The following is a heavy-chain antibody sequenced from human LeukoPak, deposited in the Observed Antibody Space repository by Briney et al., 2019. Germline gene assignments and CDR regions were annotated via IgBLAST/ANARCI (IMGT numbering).Heavy chain of an antibody. J-gene: IGHJ4*02. CDR1: GGSISSSSYY. CDR2: IYYSGST. Sequence: PSETLSLTCTVSGGSISSSSYYWGWIRQPPGKGLEWIGSIYYSGSTYYNPSLKSRVTISVDTSKNQFSLKPSSVTAADTAVYYCARQYNWNDGFDYWGQGTLVTVSS. D-gene: IGHD1-1*01. V-gene: IGHV4-39*01. CDR3: ARQYNWNDGFDY.